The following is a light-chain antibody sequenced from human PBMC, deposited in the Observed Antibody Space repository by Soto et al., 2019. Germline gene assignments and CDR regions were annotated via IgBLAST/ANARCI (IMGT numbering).Light chain of an antibody. CDR3: QQADSFPIT. V-gene: IGKV1D-12*01. CDR2: DAS. CDR1: QGIRSW. J-gene: IGKJ5*01. Sequence: DIQMTQSPSSVSASVGDRVTITCRASQGIRSWLAWYQQKPGKAPKVVIYDASSLQSGVPSRFSGSGSGTDFTLTISSLQPEDFATYYCQQADSFPITFGQGTRLEIK.